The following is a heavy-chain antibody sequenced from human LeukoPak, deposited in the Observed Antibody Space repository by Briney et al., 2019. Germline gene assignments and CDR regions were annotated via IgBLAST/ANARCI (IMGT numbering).Heavy chain of an antibody. V-gene: IGHV1-18*01. CDR1: GYTFSNYG. CDR3: ERDMVTFGGFIVHRY. D-gene: IGHD3-16*02. J-gene: IGHJ4*02. Sequence: GASVKVSCKASGYTFSNYGISWVRQAPGQGLEWMGWISAYNGNTRFAQKLQGRVTMTTDTSTTTVYMELRSLTSDDTAVYYCERDMVTFGGFIVHRYWGQGTLVTVSS. CDR2: ISAYNGNT.